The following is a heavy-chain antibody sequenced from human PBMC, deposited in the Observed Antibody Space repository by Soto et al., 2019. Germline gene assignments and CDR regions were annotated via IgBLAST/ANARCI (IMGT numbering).Heavy chain of an antibody. CDR2: INHSGST. CDR3: ARGYYDFWSGYRHFDY. CDR1: GGSFSGYY. V-gene: IGHV4-34*01. J-gene: IGHJ4*02. Sequence: QVQLQQWGAGLLKPSETLSLTCAVYGGSFSGYYWSWIRQPPGKGLEWIGEINHSGSTNYNPSLKSRVTISVDTSKNQFSLKPSSVTAADTAVYYCARGYYDFWSGYRHFDYWGQGTLVTVSS. D-gene: IGHD3-3*01.